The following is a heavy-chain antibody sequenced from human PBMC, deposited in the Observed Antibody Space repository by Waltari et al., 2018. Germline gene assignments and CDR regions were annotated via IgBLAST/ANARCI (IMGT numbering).Heavy chain of an antibody. J-gene: IGHJ4*02. CDR1: GAAVRDGMYY. D-gene: IGHD3-10*01. CDR2: VYSSGSP. V-gene: IGHV4-39*01. Sequence: QVQLQKSGPRPVKPSETLSLTCPVSGAAVRDGMYYRAWIRQPPGKGLEWIGSVYSSGSPHYKSSLKSRVTMSVDMSKNQFSLRLTSVTAADTATYYCARQSYGSGTYEFDFWGQGALVTVSS. CDR3: ARQSYGSGTYEFDF.